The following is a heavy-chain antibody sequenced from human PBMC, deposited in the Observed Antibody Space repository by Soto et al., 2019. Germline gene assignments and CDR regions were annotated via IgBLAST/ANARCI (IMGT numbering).Heavy chain of an antibody. Sequence: SLRLSCAASGFTFDDYAMHWVRQAPGKGLEWVSGISWNSGSIGYADSVKGRFTISRDNAKNSLYLQMNSLRAEDTALYYCAKDIGLRLPRYYYYGMDVWGQGTTVTVSS. CDR1: GFTFDDYA. CDR3: AKDIGLRLPRYYYYGMDV. CDR2: ISWNSGSI. V-gene: IGHV3-9*01. J-gene: IGHJ6*02. D-gene: IGHD6-25*01.